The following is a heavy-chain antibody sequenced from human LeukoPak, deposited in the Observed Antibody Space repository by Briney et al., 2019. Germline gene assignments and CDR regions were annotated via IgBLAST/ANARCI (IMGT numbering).Heavy chain of an antibody. CDR3: ASDYLRGAYFDY. V-gene: IGHV1-18*01. CDR2: ISAYNGDT. CDR1: GFIFTSYG. D-gene: IGHD1-26*01. Sequence: ASVKVSCEASGFIFTSYGISWVRQAPGQGLEWLGWISAYNGDTKYAQKVQGRVTMTTDTSTSTAYMDLRSLRSEDTAIYYCASDYLRGAYFDYWGQGTLVTVSS. J-gene: IGHJ4*02.